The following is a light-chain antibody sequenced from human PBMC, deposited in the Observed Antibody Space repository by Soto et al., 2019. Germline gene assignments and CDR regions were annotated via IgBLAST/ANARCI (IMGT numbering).Light chain of an antibody. CDR3: QQYGSSPT. Sequence: EIVLTQSPGTLSLFPGERATLSCRASQGLTTRYLAWYQQKPGQAPRHLIYGASSTATGIPDRFTGSGFWTDFTLTISRLEPEDVAVDSCQQYGSSPTFGQGTRLEIK. CDR1: QGLTTRY. CDR2: GAS. V-gene: IGKV3-20*01. J-gene: IGKJ5*01.